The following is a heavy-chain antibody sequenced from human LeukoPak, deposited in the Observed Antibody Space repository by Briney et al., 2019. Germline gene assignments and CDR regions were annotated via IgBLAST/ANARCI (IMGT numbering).Heavy chain of an antibody. V-gene: IGHV3-23*01. Sequence: QPGGSLRLSCAASGFTFSSYAMSWVHQAPGKRLEWVSAISGSGGSTYYADSVKGRFTISRDNSKNTLYLQMNSLRAEDTAVYYCAKAETPFFTLGSARYFDYWGQGTLVTVSS. CDR1: GFTFSSYA. CDR3: AKAETPFFTLGSARYFDY. D-gene: IGHD2-15*01. J-gene: IGHJ4*02. CDR2: ISGSGGST.